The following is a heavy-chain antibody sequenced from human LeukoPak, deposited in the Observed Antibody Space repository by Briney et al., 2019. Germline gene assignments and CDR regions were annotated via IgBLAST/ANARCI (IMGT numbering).Heavy chain of an antibody. V-gene: IGHV4-38-2*02. D-gene: IGHD2/OR15-2a*01. CDR1: AFCISSGYN. CDR3: ARVLLVNSPPHGGDY. Sequence: SATLFLTRTVTAFCISSGYNWGCIRQPPGKGLEWIAAIYHSGATYYNPSLKSRVTMSVDTSENQFSLKLRSVTAADTAVYYCARVLLVNSPPHGGDYWGQGTLVIVSS. J-gene: IGHJ4*02. CDR2: IYHSGAT.